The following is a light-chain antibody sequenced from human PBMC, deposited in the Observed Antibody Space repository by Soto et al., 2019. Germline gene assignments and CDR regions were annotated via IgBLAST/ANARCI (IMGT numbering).Light chain of an antibody. J-gene: IGKJ1*01. CDR1: QHVNNNY. CDR2: DAS. Sequence: ENVLTQSPGTLSLSPGERATLSCRASQHVNNNYLAWYQQKPGQAPRLVIYDASSRATGIPDRFAASGSGTDFTLTISRLEPEDFAVYYCQQYGSSGTFGQGTKVDIK. V-gene: IGKV3-20*01. CDR3: QQYGSSGT.